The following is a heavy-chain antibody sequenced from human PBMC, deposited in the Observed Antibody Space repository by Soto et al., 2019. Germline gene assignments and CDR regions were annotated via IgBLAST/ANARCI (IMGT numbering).Heavy chain of an antibody. D-gene: IGHD3-16*02. V-gene: IGHV4-39*01. CDR2: IYYSGST. J-gene: IGHJ4*02. CDR3: ARFPVYDYVWGSYRYTGNRDY. Sequence: QLQLQESGPGLVKPSETLSLTCTVSGGSISSSSYYWGWIRQPPGKGLEWIGSIYYSGSTYYNPSLKSRVTISVDTSKNQFSLKLSSVTAADTAVYYCARFPVYDYVWGSYRYTGNRDYWGQGTLVTVSS. CDR1: GGSISSSSYY.